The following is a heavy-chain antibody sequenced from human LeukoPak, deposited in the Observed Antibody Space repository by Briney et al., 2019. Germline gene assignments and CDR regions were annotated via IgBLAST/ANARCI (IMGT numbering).Heavy chain of an antibody. CDR2: IYYSGST. V-gene: IGHV4-59*01. J-gene: IGHJ5*02. CDR3: ARALRGAYWFDP. D-gene: IGHD3-16*01. CDR1: GGSFSGYY. Sequence: SETLSLTCAVYGGSFSGYYWSWIRQPPGKGLEWIGSIYYSGSTNYNPSLKSRVTISVDTSKNQFSLKLSSVTAADTAVYYCARALRGAYWFDPWGQGTLVTVSS.